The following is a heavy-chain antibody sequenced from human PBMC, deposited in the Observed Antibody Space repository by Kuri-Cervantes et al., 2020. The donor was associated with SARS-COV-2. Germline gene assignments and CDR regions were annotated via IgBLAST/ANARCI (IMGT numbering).Heavy chain of an antibody. CDR3: TTAGQSITIFGVVTNMDV. V-gene: IGHV3-15*01. D-gene: IGHD3-3*01. CDR1: GFSFSDAW. Sequence: GESLKISCVGTGFSFSDAWMSWVRQTPGKGLEWVGRIKSKTDGGTTDYAAPVKGRFTISRDDSKNTLYLQMNSLKTEDTAVYYCTTAGQSITIFGVVTNMDVWGKGTTVTVSS. J-gene: IGHJ6*03. CDR2: IKSKTDGGTT.